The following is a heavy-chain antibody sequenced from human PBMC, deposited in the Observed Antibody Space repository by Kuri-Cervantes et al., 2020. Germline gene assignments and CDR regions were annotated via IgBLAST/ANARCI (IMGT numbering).Heavy chain of an antibody. D-gene: IGHD2-21*01. CDR1: GGTFSSYA. V-gene: IGHV1-69*05. CDR3: ARSNHLYCGGDCYSDY. J-gene: IGHJ4*02. CDR2: IIPIFGTA. Sequence: SVKVSCKASGGTFSSYAISWVRQAPGQGLEWMGGIIPIFGTANYAQKFQGRVTMTTDTSTSTAYMELRSLRSDDTAVYYCARSNHLYCGGDCYSDYWGQGTLVTVSS.